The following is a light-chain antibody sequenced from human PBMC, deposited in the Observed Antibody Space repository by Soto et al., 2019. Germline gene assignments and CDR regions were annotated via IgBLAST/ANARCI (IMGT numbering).Light chain of an antibody. J-gene: IGLJ2*01. CDR2: RSD. CDR3: ASGDDSRSGEA. V-gene: IGLV1-47*01. CDR1: RSNIGSNH. Sequence: QSVLTQPPSASGTPGQRVTISCSGSRSNIGSNHVYWYQKLPGTAPKHLIYRSDQRPSVVPERFSGSKSGTSASLAISGLRSEDEDDYYWASGDDSRSGEAFGGGTKLTVL.